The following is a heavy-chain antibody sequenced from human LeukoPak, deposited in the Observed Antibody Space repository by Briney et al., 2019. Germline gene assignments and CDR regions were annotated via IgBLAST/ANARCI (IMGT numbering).Heavy chain of an antibody. CDR2: IKQDGSEK. CDR3: ARDGVPAANDY. D-gene: IGHD6-13*01. J-gene: IGHJ4*02. Sequence: GGSLSLSCAASRFTFSRHWMTWVRQAPGKGLEWVANIKQDGSEKYYVDSVKGRFTISRDNAKNSLYLQMNSLRAEDTGVYYCARDGVPAANDYWGQGALVTVCS. CDR1: RFTFSRHW. V-gene: IGHV3-7*01.